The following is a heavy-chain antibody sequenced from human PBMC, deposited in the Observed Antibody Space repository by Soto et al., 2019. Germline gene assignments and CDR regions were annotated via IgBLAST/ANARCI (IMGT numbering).Heavy chain of an antibody. J-gene: IGHJ5*02. CDR3: ARNRLGELSLYRWFDP. Sequence: PSETLSLTCTVSGGSIRSYYWSWIRQPPGKGLEWLGYIYYSGRTNYNPSLKSRVTISLDTSQNQFSLKLSSVTAADTAAYYCARNRLGELSLYRWFDPCDQESLVTVS. D-gene: IGHD3-16*02. CDR1: GGSIRSYY. V-gene: IGHV4-59*01. CDR2: IYYSGRT.